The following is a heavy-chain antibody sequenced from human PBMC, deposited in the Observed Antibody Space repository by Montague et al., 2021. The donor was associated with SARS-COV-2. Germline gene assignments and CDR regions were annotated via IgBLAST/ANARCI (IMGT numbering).Heavy chain of an antibody. D-gene: IGHD3-9*01. V-gene: IGHV2-70*11. CDR3: ARDHYDILTGYYNWFDP. CDR1: GFSLSTSGMC. J-gene: IGHJ5*02. CDR2: IDWGDDK. Sequence: PALVKPTQTLTLTCTFSGFSLSTSGMCVSWIRQPPGKALEWLARIDWGDDKYYSTSLKTRLTISKDTSKNQVVSTMTNMDPVDTATYYCARDHYDILTGYYNWFDPWGQGTLVTVSS.